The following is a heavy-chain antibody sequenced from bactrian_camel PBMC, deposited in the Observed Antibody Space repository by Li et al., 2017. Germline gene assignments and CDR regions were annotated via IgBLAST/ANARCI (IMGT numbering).Heavy chain of an antibody. J-gene: IGHJ4*01. CDR2: IDNHGSV. CDR1: ASTYYNNC. Sequence: HVQLVESGGGSVQPGGSLRLSCVTSASTYYNNCMAWFRQAPGKEREVVATIDNHGSVSFQRSVLGRFTISKDNAKNTMYLQMDSLKPEDTGMYYCSADVRDWLCAAVRRAVDFAYKGQGTQVTVS. D-gene: IGHD1*01. V-gene: IGHV3S53*01.